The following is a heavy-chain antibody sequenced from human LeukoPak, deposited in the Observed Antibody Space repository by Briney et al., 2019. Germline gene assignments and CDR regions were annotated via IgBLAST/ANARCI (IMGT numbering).Heavy chain of an antibody. J-gene: IGHJ3*02. Sequence: PSETLSLTCTVSGGSISSYYWSWIRQPPGKGLEWIGYIYYRGSTNYNPSLKSRVTISVDTSKNQFSLKLSSVPAADTAVYYCASSEVGGADMAFDIWGQGTMVTVSS. CDR1: GGSISSYY. CDR2: IYYRGST. D-gene: IGHD3-16*01. CDR3: ASSEVGGADMAFDI. V-gene: IGHV4-59*01.